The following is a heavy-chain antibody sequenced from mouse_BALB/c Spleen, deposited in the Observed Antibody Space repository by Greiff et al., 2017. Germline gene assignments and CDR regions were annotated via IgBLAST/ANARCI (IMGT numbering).Heavy chain of an antibody. Sequence: VQLQQSGPELVKPGASVRISCKASGYTFTSYYIHWVKQRPGQGLEWIGWIYPGNVNTKYNEKFKGKATLTADKSSSTAYMQLSSLTSEDSAVYFCARFDYYGSRFDYWGQGTTLTVSS. CDR3: ARFDYYGSRFDY. V-gene: IGHV1S56*01. D-gene: IGHD1-1*01. CDR1: GYTFTSYY. J-gene: IGHJ2*01. CDR2: IYPGNVNT.